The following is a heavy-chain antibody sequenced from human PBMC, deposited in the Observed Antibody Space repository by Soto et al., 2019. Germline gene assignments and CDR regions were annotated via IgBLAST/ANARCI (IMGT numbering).Heavy chain of an antibody. D-gene: IGHD1-1*01. CDR2: ISWNSGST. Sequence: DVQLVESGGGLVQPGRSLRLSCAASGFIFDDFAMHWVRQAPGKGLEWVSGISWNSGSTDYAASVKGRFIISRDNARNSLYLQMNSLRPEDTALYSCARDTDSDTWNDPFDYWAQGALVIVS. J-gene: IGHJ4*02. CDR1: GFIFDDFA. CDR3: ARDTDSDTWNDPFDY. V-gene: IGHV3-9*01.